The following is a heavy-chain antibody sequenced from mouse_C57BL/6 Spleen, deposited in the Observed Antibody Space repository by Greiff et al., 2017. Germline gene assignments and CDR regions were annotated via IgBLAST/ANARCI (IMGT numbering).Heavy chain of an antibody. D-gene: IGHD1-1*01. J-gene: IGHJ1*03. CDR2: ISSGGDYI. CDR1: GFTFSSYA. V-gene: IGHV5-9-1*02. Sequence: EVQVVESGEGLVKPGGSLKLSCAASGFTFSSYAMSWVRQTPEKRLEWVAYISSGGDYIYYADTVKGRFTISRDNARNTLYLQMSSLKSEDTAMYYCTREATVRRYFDVWGTGTTVTVSS. CDR3: TREATVRRYFDV.